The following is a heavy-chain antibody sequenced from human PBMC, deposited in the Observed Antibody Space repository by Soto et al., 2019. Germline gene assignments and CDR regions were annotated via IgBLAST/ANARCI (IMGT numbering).Heavy chain of an antibody. Sequence: AGGSLRLSCSASGLSFSSYAMHWVRQAPGKGLEYVSTISSNGGSTYYADSVKGRFTISRDNSKNTLYLQMSSLRTEDTAVFYCVTHSSGWYFDYWGPGTLVTVSS. CDR3: VTHSSGWYFDY. CDR1: GLSFSSYA. J-gene: IGHJ4*02. CDR2: ISSNGGST. V-gene: IGHV3-64D*06. D-gene: IGHD6-19*01.